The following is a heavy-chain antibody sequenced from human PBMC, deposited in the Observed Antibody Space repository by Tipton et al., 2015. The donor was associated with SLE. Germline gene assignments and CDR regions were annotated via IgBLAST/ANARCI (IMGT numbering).Heavy chain of an antibody. Sequence: TLSLTCTVSAASICGHYRSWIRQPPGKGPERIGYIHYTVSTFYNPSFRSRVTVSVDMSKNQFSLKLTSVTDADTAIYYCARNKATPDYWGQGTLVTVSS. CDR3: ARNKATPDY. CDR1: AASICGHY. D-gene: IGHD4-23*01. J-gene: IGHJ4*02. V-gene: IGHV4-59*11. CDR2: IHYTVST.